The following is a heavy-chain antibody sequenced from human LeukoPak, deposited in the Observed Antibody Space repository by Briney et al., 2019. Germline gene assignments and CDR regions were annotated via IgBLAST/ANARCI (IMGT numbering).Heavy chain of an antibody. CDR3: ARGRFGEFLPFDY. D-gene: IGHD3-10*01. CDR1: GFTFSSYS. V-gene: IGHV3-21*01. Sequence: GGSLRLSCAASGFTFSSYSMNWVRQAPGKGLEWVSSISSSSSYIYYADSVKGRFTISRDNAKNSLYLQMNSLRAEDTTVYYCARGRFGEFLPFDYWGQGTLVTVSS. J-gene: IGHJ4*02. CDR2: ISSSSSYI.